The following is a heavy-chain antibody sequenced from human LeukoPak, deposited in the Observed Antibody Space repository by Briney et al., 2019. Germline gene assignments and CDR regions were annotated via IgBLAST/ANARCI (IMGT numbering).Heavy chain of an antibody. Sequence: GASVNVSCTASGYTFTSYAMHWVRQAPGQRLEWMGWINAGNGNTKYSQKFQGRVTITRDTSADTAYMELSSLRSEDTAVYYCARLKYCTNGVCYAGFDYWGQGTLVTVSS. J-gene: IGHJ4*02. CDR3: ARLKYCTNGVCYAGFDY. V-gene: IGHV1-3*01. D-gene: IGHD2-8*01. CDR1: GYTFTSYA. CDR2: INAGNGNT.